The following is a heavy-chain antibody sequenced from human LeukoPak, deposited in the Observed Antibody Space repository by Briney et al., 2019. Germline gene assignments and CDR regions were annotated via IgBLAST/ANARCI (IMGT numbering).Heavy chain of an antibody. J-gene: IGHJ4*02. V-gene: IGHV4-34*01. CDR1: GGSFSGYY. Sequence: SETLSLTCAVYGGSFSGYYWSWIRQPPGKGLEWIGEINHSGSTNYTPSLKSRVTISVDTSKNQFSLKLSSVTAADTAVYYCARGHLYYYDSSGYPRFDYWGQGTLVTVSS. D-gene: IGHD3-22*01. CDR2: INHSGST. CDR3: ARGHLYYYDSSGYPRFDY.